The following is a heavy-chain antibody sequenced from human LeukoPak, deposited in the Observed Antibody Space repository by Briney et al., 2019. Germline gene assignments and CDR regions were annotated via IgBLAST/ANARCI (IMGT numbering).Heavy chain of an antibody. D-gene: IGHD2-8*01. Sequence: GGSLRLSCATSGFTFSFYGMHWVRQAPGKGLEWVSAITGSGGSPYYADSVKGRFTISRDNSKNTLYLQMNSLRAEDTAIYFCAKNGLIMMGDYWGQGTLVTVSS. V-gene: IGHV3-23*01. CDR1: GFTFSFYG. CDR2: ITGSGGSP. CDR3: AKNGLIMMGDY. J-gene: IGHJ4*02.